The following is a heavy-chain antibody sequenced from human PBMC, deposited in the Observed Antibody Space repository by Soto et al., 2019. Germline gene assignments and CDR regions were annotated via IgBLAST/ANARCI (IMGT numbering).Heavy chain of an antibody. CDR1: AFTFSDAW. D-gene: IGHD3-10*01. Sequence: EVQLVESGGGLVEPGGSLRLSCAASAFTFSDAWMTWVRQAPGKGPEWVGRIKSKTNGGTTEYAAPVKGRFTTSRDDSKNTLFLQMDSLKTEDTAVYYCAAYNSGSCQRWGQGTLVTVSS. V-gene: IGHV3-15*01. CDR2: IKSKTNGGTT. J-gene: IGHJ1*01. CDR3: AAYNSGSCQR.